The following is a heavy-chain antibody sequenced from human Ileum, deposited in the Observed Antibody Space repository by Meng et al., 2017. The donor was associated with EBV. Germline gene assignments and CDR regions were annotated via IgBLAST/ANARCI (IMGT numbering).Heavy chain of an antibody. CDR1: GASVSGRDW. CDR2: VYHDGAT. Sequence: QVRLTGAGPGLGKPSGTRSLTCSVSGASVSGRDWGSWVRQPPGKGLEWIGEVYHDGATNYHPSLKSRVTISLDKSKNEVNLHLNSLTAADTAVYFCARSSPIVRGLDYWGQGTLVTVSS. CDR3: ARSSPIVRGLDY. V-gene: IGHV4-4*02. J-gene: IGHJ4*02. D-gene: IGHD3-10*01.